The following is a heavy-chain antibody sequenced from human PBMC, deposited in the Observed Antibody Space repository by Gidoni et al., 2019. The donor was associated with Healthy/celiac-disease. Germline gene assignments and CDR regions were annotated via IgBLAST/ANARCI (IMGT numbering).Heavy chain of an antibody. CDR2: IYYSGST. CDR3: ARARFYATGIAAAGTGGAIDY. J-gene: IGHJ4*02. CDR1: VGSISSGGYY. Sequence: QVQLQESGPGLVKPSQTLSLTCTVSVGSISSGGYYWSWIRQHPGKGLEWIGYIYYSGSTYYNPSLKSRVTISVDTSKNQFSLKLSSVTAADTAVYYCARARFYATGIAAAGTGGAIDYWGQGTLVTVSS. D-gene: IGHD6-13*01. V-gene: IGHV4-31*03.